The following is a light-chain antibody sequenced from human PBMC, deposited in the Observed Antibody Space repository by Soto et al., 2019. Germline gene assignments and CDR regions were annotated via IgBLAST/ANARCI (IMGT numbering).Light chain of an antibody. J-gene: IGLJ2*01. CDR2: EVS. V-gene: IGLV2-14*01. CDR3: SSYTSSSFGV. Sequence: QSVLTQPASVSGSPGQSITISCTGTSSDVGGYNYVSWYQQHPGKAPKLMIYEVSNRPSGVSNRFSGSKSGNTASLTISGLQAEDEADYYCSSYTSSSFGVFGGGTKLTVL. CDR1: SSDVGGYNY.